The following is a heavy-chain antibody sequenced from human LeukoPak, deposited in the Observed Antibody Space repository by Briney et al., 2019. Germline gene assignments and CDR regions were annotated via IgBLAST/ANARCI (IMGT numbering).Heavy chain of an antibody. CDR3: AKDSGYSSGLGSADWFDP. D-gene: IGHD6-19*01. J-gene: IGHJ5*02. CDR2: ISGSGGST. V-gene: IGHV3-23*01. CDR1: GFTFSSYA. Sequence: GGSLRLSCAASGFTFSSYAMSWVRQAPGKGLEWVSAISGSGGSTYYADSVKGRFTISRDNSKNTLYLQMSSLRAEDTAVYYCAKDSGYSSGLGSADWFDPWGQGTLVTVSS.